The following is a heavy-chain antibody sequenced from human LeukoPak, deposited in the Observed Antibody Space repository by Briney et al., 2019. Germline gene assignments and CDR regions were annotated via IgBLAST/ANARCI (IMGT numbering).Heavy chain of an antibody. D-gene: IGHD5-18*01. J-gene: IGHJ4*02. CDR3: GRRSWIQIWYGYDY. CDR2: ISSSGSTI. CDR1: GFTFSSYE. Sequence: PGGSLRLSCSASGFTFSSYEMNWVRQAPGRGLEWVSYISSSGSTIYYADSVKGRFTISRYSAKNSLYLKMNSPSAEAAAVYSSGRRSWIQIWYGYDYWGQGTLVTVSS. V-gene: IGHV3-48*03.